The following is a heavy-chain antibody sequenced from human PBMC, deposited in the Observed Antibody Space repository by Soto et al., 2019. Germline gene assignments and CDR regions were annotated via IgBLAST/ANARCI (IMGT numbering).Heavy chain of an antibody. CDR3: ARDTPPTDY. V-gene: IGHV1-18*01. CDR2: ISAYNSNT. Sequence: QVKLVESGAEVKKPGASVKVSCKTSGYTFTSYHISWVRQAPGQGLEWMGWISAYNSNTNYAQKFQGRVTMTTDTLTSTAYMELRSLRSDDTAVYYCARDTPPTDYWGQGTLVTVSS. J-gene: IGHJ4*02. CDR1: GYTFTSYH.